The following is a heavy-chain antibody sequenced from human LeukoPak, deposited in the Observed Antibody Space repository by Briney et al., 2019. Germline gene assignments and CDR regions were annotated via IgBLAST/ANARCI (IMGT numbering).Heavy chain of an antibody. CDR2: IFQSGSP. J-gene: IGHJ3*01. Sequence: PSETLSLTCAVSGGPISSGGYSWTWIRQPPGKGLEWIGYIFQSGSPSHNPSLRSRVTISVDTSRNHFSLELISVTAADTAMYYCARDRAGLGLLDFWGQGTMVTVSS. D-gene: IGHD1-26*01. V-gene: IGHV4-30-2*01. CDR1: GGPISSGGYS. CDR3: ARDRAGLGLLDF.